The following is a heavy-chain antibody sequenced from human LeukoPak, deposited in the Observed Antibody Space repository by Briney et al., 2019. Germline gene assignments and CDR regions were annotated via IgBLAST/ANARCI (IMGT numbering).Heavy chain of an antibody. J-gene: IGHJ5*02. Sequence: ASVTVSFKSSVYTFTNYDINWVRQATGQGLEWMGWMNPNSGNTGYAQKFQGRVTMTRNTSISTAYMELSSLRSEDTAVYYCALKPPYYLGPWGQGTLVTVSS. CDR1: VYTFTNYD. V-gene: IGHV1-8*01. CDR2: MNPNSGNT. D-gene: IGHD3-22*01. CDR3: ALKPPYYLGP.